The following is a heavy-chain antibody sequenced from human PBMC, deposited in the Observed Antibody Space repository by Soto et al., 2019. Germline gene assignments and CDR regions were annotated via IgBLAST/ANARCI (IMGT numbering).Heavy chain of an antibody. J-gene: IGHJ4*02. CDR1: GFIFSSYA. V-gene: IGHV3-23*01. CDR2: MRANGGST. D-gene: IGHD3-16*01. CDR3: MRGISAPDY. Sequence: GGSLRLSCAASGFIFSSYAMSWVRQAPGKGLEWVSAMRANGGSTYYADSVKGRFTISRDNSKNTLYLQMNSLGVEDTAVYYCMRGISAPDYWGQGALVTVSS.